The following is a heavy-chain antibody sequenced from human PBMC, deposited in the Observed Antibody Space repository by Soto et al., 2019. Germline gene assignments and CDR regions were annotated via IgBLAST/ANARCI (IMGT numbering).Heavy chain of an antibody. CDR2: IDPSDSYT. CDR1: GYSFTSYW. J-gene: IGHJ3*02. CDR3: ASAYYYDSSGHSAFDI. V-gene: IGHV5-10-1*01. D-gene: IGHD3-22*01. Sequence: PGESLKISCKGSGYSFTSYWISWVRQMPGKGLEWMGRIDPSDSYTNYSPSFQGHVTISADKSISTAYLQWSSLKASDTAMYYCASAYYYDSSGHSAFDIWGQGTMVTVSS.